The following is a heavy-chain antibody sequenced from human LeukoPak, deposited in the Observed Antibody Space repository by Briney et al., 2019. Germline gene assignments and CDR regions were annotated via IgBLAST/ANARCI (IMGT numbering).Heavy chain of an antibody. CDR3: GRQGYTASYYFVDY. CDR2: IYTIGTT. CDR1: GGSINSYY. V-gene: IGHV4-4*07. Sequence: PSETLSLTWSVSGGSINSYYWGWVRLPARKGLVWIGRIYTIGTTLYYPYIKRRLTITVDTSTNQFSLKLRSVPTADTAVYYCGRQGYTASYYFVDYWSQGTLVTVSS. J-gene: IGHJ4*02. D-gene: IGHD3-10*01.